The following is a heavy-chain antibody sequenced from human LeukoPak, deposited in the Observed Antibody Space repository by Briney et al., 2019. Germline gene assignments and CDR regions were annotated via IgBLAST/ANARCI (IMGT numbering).Heavy chain of an antibody. CDR1: GGSISSHY. D-gene: IGHD3-16*01. CDR3: ARRAINSVMFDY. J-gene: IGHJ4*02. Sequence: PSETLSLTCTVSGGSISSHYWSWIRQPPGKGLEWIGYIHYSGSTNYNPSLRSRVTMSVDTSKNQFSLKLSSATAADTAVYFCARRAINSVMFDYWGQGTLVTVSS. CDR2: IHYSGST. V-gene: IGHV4-59*08.